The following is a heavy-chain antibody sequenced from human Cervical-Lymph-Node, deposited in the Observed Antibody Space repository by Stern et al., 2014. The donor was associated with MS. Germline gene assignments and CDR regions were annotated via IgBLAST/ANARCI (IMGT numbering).Heavy chain of an antibody. Sequence: VQLEESGPGLVKPSQTLSLTCTVSGASMFSGGYYWSWIRQHPGKGLEXIGYIYYSGSTSYSPSLKSRVSMSVDTSKNQFSLKLTSVTAADTAVYYCARAGKGYCSTTSCSLFDYWGQGTLVTVSS. CDR3: ARAGKGYCSTTSCSLFDY. V-gene: IGHV4-31*03. D-gene: IGHD2-2*01. CDR2: IYYSGST. J-gene: IGHJ4*02. CDR1: GASMFSGGYY.